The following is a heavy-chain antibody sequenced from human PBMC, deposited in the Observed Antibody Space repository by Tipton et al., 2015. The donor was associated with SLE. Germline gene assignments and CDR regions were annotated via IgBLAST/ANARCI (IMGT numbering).Heavy chain of an antibody. CDR2: VYYTGNT. D-gene: IGHD3-22*01. J-gene: IGHJ4*02. CDR1: GDSISSSSYY. Sequence: LRLSCIVSGDSISSSSYYWGWIRQPPGKGLEWVGTVYYTGNTFYNPSLKSRVTISVDTSKNQFSLNLSSVTAADTAVYYCASLRYDTDYWGQGTLVTVSS. CDR3: ASLRYDTDY. V-gene: IGHV4-39*07.